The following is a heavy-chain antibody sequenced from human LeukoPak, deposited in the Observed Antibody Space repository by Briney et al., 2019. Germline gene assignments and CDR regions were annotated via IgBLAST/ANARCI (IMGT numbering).Heavy chain of an antibody. J-gene: IGHJ4*02. D-gene: IGHD4-17*01. CDR3: ATTVTTWGVFDY. CDR1: GFTVSSNY. Sequence: GGSLRLSCAASGFTVSSNYMSWVRQAPGKGLEWVSVIYSGGSTYYADSVKGRFTISRDNSKNTLYLQMNSLRAEDTAVYYCATTVTTWGVFDYWGQGTLATVSS. V-gene: IGHV3-53*01. CDR2: IYSGGST.